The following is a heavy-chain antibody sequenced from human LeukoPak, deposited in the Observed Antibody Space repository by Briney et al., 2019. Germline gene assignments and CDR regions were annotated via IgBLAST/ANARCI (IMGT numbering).Heavy chain of an antibody. CDR1: GGSISSYY. CDR2: IYTSGST. J-gene: IGHJ4*02. D-gene: IGHD4-11*01. V-gene: IGHV4-4*07. CDR3: RVTTNEGLDY. Sequence: SETLSLTCTVSGGSISSYYWSWIRQPAAKGLEWIGRIYTSGSTNYNPSLKSRVTMSVDTSKSQFSLKLSSVTAADTAVYCCRVTTNEGLDYWGQGTLVTVSS.